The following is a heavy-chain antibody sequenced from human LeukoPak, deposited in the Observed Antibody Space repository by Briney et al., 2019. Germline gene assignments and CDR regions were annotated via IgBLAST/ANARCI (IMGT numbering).Heavy chain of an antibody. V-gene: IGHV5-51*01. D-gene: IGHD3-22*01. CDR3: ASSLLLGSAFDI. J-gene: IGHJ3*02. Sequence: GESLNISCKGSGYSFTSYWIGLVRQIPGKGPGWKGTNLSGYSDTRYSPSFQGQVTISADKSISTAYLQWSSLKASDTAMYYCASSLLLGSAFDIWGQGTMVTVSS. CDR1: GYSFTSYW. CDR2: NLSGYSDT.